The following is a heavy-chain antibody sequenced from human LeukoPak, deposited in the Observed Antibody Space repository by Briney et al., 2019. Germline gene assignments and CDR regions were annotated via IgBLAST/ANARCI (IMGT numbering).Heavy chain of an antibody. D-gene: IGHD4-11*01. J-gene: IGHJ4*02. CDR2: INEDGSEK. CDR3: ARSKIDY. Sequence: PGGSLRLSCTACGFTFSNYWMMWVRQAPGKGLEWVANINEDGSEKYYADSVEGRFTISRDNAKNSLDLQMNSLRADDTAIYYCARSKIDYWGQGTLVTVSS. CDR1: GFTFSNYW. V-gene: IGHV3-7*01.